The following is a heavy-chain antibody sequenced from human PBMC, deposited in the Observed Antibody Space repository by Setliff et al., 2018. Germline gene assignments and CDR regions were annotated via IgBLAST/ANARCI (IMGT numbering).Heavy chain of an antibody. CDR3: ARGHPNSSRSSLVY. CDR2: VYYSGTA. CDR1: GDSISDAS. J-gene: IGHJ4*02. Sequence: SETLSLTCTVSGDSISDASITAWIRQPPGKGLEFIGYVYYSGTANYSPSLRSRLTISVDTSKNQFSLKLRSVTAADTAVYYCARGHPNSSRSSLVYWGQGTLVTVSS. V-gene: IGHV4-59*01. D-gene: IGHD6-6*01.